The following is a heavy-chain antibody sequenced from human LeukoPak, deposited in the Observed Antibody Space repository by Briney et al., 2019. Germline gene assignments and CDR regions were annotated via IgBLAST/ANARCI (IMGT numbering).Heavy chain of an antibody. CDR3: AKGPDFDY. CDR1: GFTFDDYS. J-gene: IGHJ4*02. CDR2: ISWDGVST. V-gene: IGHV3-43*01. Sequence: PGGSLRLSCGASGFTFDDYSMHWVRQAPGKGLEWVSFISWDGVSTYYADSVKGRFTISRDNSKNSLYLQMNSLRTEDTAFYYCAKGPDFDYWGQGTLVTVSS.